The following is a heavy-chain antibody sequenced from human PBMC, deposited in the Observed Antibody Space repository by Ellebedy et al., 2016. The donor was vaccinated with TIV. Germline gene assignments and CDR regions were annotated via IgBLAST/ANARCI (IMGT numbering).Heavy chain of an antibody. V-gene: IGHV1-18*04. J-gene: IGHJ4*02. CDR3: ARDTLITFGEFVAPFDF. CDR2: ISPYNGNT. D-gene: IGHD3-16*01. Sequence: AASVKVSCKASGYTFTNYGLSWVRQAPGQGLEWMGWISPYNGNTKSVQKYQGRVTMTTDSSTSTAYMEVRSLRFDDTAVYFCARDTLITFGEFVAPFDFWGQGTLVTVSS. CDR1: GYTFTNYG.